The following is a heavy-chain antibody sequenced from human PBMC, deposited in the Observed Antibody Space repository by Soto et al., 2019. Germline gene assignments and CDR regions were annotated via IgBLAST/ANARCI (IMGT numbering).Heavy chain of an antibody. D-gene: IGHD6-19*01. CDR1: RFNFSAAW. V-gene: IGHV3-15*07. CDR3: ATVPCSSGPT. CDR2: IKPKSEGETA. J-gene: IGHJ4*02. Sequence: EMQLVQSGGGLVKPGGSLRLSCVASRFNFSAAWLNWIRQAPGQGLEWVGRIKPKSEGETADYTSPVRGRFTISRDDSQSALHLQMDSRRTEDTAVYYCATVPCSSGPTWGLGVLVTVSS.